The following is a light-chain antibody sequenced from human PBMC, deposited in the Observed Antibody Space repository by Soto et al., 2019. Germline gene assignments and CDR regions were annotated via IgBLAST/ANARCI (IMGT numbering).Light chain of an antibody. Sequence: QSVLTQPPSVSGAPGQRVTISCTGSSSNFGAGYDVHWYQHLPGTAPKLLIYGNNDRPSGVPDRFSGSKSGTSASLAITGLQAEDEADYYCQSYDSSLSGYVFGTGTKVTVL. CDR1: SSNFGAGYD. J-gene: IGLJ1*01. V-gene: IGLV1-40*01. CDR3: QSYDSSLSGYV. CDR2: GNN.